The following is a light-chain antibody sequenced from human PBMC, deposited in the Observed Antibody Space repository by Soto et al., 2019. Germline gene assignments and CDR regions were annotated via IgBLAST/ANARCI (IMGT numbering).Light chain of an antibody. V-gene: IGLV2-14*01. CDR1: SSDVGAYNF. CDR3: SSHGCSKPFYV. J-gene: IGLJ1*01. Sequence: QSALTQPASVSGSPGQSITISCTGTSSDVGAYNFVSWYQQHPGKAPKLIIHEVSNRPSGVSNRFSGSKSGNTASLTISGLQDEDEADYYCSSHGCSKPFYVFGSGTKLTVL. CDR2: EVS.